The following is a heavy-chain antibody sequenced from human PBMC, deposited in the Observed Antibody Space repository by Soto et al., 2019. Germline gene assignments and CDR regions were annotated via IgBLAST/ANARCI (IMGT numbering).Heavy chain of an antibody. J-gene: IGHJ2*01. CDR2: IHGNGDRT. CDR1: GFTFSSYA. D-gene: IGHD7-27*01. CDR3: ARGELGIVRSYWYFDL. Sequence: EVQLLESGGALVQPGGSLRLSCAASGFTFSSYAMSWVRQAPGKGLEWVSGIHGNGDRTYYADSVKGRFTISREDAKNSLYLQMNSLRAGDTAVYYCARGELGIVRSYWYFDLWGRGTLVTVSS. V-gene: IGHV3-23*01.